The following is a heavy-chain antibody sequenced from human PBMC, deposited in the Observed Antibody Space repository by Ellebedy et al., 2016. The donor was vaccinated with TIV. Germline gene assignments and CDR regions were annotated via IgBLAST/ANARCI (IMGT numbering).Heavy chain of an antibody. V-gene: IGHV1-8*01. D-gene: IGHD6-6*01. CDR2: MNPNSGNT. J-gene: IGHJ6*02. Sequence: ASVKVSXXASGYTFTSYDINWVRQATGQGLEWMGWMNPNSGNTGYAQKFQGRVTMTRNTSISTAYMELSRLRSDDTAVYYCARVQLVLHQDVWGQGTTVTVSS. CDR3: ARVQLVLHQDV. CDR1: GYTFTSYD.